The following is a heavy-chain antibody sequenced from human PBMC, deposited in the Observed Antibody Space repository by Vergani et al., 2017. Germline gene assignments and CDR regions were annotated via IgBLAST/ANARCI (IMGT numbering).Heavy chain of an antibody. D-gene: IGHD2-21*01. V-gene: IGHV1-18*01. CDR3: AREKGSGGILWLDAFDI. CDR2: ISAYNDNT. Sequence: QVHLVQSGAEVKKPGASVKVSCKASGYTFTNYGISWMRQAPGQGLEWMGWISAYNDNTNYAQKVQGRVTMTTDTSTSTAYMALRSLRSDDTAVYYCAREKGSGGILWLDAFDIWGQGTMVSVSS. J-gene: IGHJ3*02. CDR1: GYTFTNYG.